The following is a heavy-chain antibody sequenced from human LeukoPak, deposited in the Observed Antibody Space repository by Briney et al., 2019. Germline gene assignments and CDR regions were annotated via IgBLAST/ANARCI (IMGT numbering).Heavy chain of an antibody. D-gene: IGHD4-17*01. V-gene: IGHV1-69*04. J-gene: IGHJ4*02. Sequence: ASVKVSCKASGGTFNSFGINWVRQAPGQGLEWLGRIIPIVGITNYAQKFQGRVTIIADNSTRTAYMELSSLTSEDTAVYYCAKEPDYGDYFGYWGQGTLVTVSS. CDR1: GGTFNSFG. CDR2: IIPIVGIT. CDR3: AKEPDYGDYFGY.